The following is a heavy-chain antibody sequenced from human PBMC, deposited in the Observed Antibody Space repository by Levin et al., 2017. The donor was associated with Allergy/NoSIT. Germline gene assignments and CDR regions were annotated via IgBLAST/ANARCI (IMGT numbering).Heavy chain of an antibody. Sequence: GESLKISCKGSGYSFTSYWINWVRQMPGKGLEWMGRIDPSDSYTNYSPSFQGHVPISADKSISTAYLQWSSLKASDTAMYYCASLYYGSGSSNLDWGQGTLVTVSS. CDR2: IDPSDSYT. CDR3: ASLYYGSGSSNLD. J-gene: IGHJ4*02. D-gene: IGHD3-10*01. V-gene: IGHV5-10-1*01. CDR1: GYSFTSYW.